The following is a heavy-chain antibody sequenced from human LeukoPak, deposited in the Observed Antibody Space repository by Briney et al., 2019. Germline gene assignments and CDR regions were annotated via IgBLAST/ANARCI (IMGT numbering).Heavy chain of an antibody. V-gene: IGHV3-23*01. J-gene: IGHJ4*02. Sequence: GRSLRLSCAVSGFTFTIYAMGWVRQAPGKGLGWVSAISGSGGSTYYANSVKGRFTISRDNSKTTLYLQRNSLRAEDTAVYYCAKENGYYYDSSVLLGYWGQGTLVTVSS. CDR3: AKENGYYYDSSVLLGY. D-gene: IGHD3-22*01. CDR2: ISGSGGST. CDR1: GFTFTIYA.